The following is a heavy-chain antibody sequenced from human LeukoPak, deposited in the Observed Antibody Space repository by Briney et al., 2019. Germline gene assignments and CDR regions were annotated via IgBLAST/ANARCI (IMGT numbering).Heavy chain of an antibody. CDR1: GGSISSSNW. J-gene: IGHJ6*02. V-gene: IGHV4-4*02. D-gene: IGHD6-25*01. CDR3: ARSTAAWYYYYGMDV. Sequence: SGTLSLTCAVSGGSISSSNWWSWVRQPPGKGLEWIGEIYHSGSTNYNPSLKSRVTISVDKSKNQFSLKLSSVTAADTAVYYCARSTAAWYYYYGMDVWGQGTTVTVSS. CDR2: IYHSGST.